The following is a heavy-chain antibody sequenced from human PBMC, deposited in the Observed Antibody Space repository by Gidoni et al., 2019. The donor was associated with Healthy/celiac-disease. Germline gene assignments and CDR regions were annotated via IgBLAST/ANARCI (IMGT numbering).Heavy chain of an antibody. CDR1: GGSISSYY. V-gene: IGHV4-59*01. CDR2: IYYRGST. CDR3: ARAPLRRYSDSGGYFDY. Sequence: QVQLQESGPGLVKPSETLSLTCTVSGGSISSYYWSWIRQPPGKGLEWIGYIYYRGSTNYNPPLKSRVTISVDTSKNQFSLKLSSVTAADTAVYYCARAPLRRYSDSGGYFDYWGQGTLVTVSS. J-gene: IGHJ4*02. D-gene: IGHD4-17*01.